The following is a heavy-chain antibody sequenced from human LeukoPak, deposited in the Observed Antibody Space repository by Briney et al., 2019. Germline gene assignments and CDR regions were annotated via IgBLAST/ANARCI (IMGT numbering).Heavy chain of an antibody. CDR2: ISYDGSNK. CDR1: GFTFSSYA. V-gene: IGHV3-30-3*01. J-gene: IGHJ4*02. CDR3: ARDTGSTAARFFDY. D-gene: IGHD2-8*02. Sequence: GGSLRLSCAASGFTFSSYAMHWVRQAPGKGLEWVAVISYDGSNKYYADSVKGRFTTSRDNSKNTLYLQMNSLRAEDTAVYYCARDTGSTAARFFDYWGQGTLVTVSS.